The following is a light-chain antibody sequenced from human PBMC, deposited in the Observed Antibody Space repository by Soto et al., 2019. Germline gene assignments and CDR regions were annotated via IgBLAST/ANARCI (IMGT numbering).Light chain of an antibody. J-gene: IGKJ5*01. CDR1: QSVSIK. CDR2: DTS. V-gene: IGKV3-15*01. Sequence: EIVLTQSPGTLSLSPGERATLSCRASQSVSIKLAWYQQKPGQAPRLLIYDTSTRATGIPARFSGSGSGTEFTLTISRLQSEDFAVYYCQKYNNWPPITFGQGTRLEIK. CDR3: QKYNNWPPIT.